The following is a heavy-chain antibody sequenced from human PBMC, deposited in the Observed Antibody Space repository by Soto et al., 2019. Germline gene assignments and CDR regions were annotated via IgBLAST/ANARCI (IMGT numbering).Heavy chain of an antibody. Sequence: GGSLRLSCAASGFTFSSYAMSWVRQAPGKGLEWVSAISANGGSTYYADSVKGRFTISRDNSKNTLYLQMNSLRAEDTAVYYCAKASKKRPDRYYFDYWGQGALVTVSS. CDR1: GFTFSSYA. CDR2: ISANGGST. V-gene: IGHV3-23*01. CDR3: AKASKKRPDRYYFDY. J-gene: IGHJ4*02.